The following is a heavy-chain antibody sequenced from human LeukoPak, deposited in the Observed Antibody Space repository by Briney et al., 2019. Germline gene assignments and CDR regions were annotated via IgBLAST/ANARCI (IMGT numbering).Heavy chain of an antibody. J-gene: IGHJ4*02. CDR2: VTWNSDNT. CDR3: AKSSGDSYFDY. V-gene: IGHV3-9*01. Sequence: SLRLSCAASGFTFDDYAMHWVRQAPGKGLEWVSRVTWNSDNTDYADSVKGRFTISRDNAKNSLYLQMNSLTVEDTALYYCAKSSGDSYFDYWGQGTLITVSS. CDR1: GFTFDDYA. D-gene: IGHD3-10*01.